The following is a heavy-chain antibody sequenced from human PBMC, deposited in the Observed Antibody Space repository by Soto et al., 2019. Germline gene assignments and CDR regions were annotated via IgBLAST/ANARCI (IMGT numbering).Heavy chain of an antibody. CDR3: ARGYYTSWYWFDR. Sequence: QVQLQESGPGLVKPSETLSLTCTVSVSGGSVSTGVHYWSWIRQPPGKGLEWIGYIYYSGSTNYNPSLKSRVTISVDTSKNQFSLKLTSETAADTAVYYCARGYYTSWYWFDRWGRGTLVTVSS. CDR2: IYYSGST. V-gene: IGHV4-61*08. J-gene: IGHJ2*01. D-gene: IGHD6-13*01. CDR1: GGSVSTGVHY.